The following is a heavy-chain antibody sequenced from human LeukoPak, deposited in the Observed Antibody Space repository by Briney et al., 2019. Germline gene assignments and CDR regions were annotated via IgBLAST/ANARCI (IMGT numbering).Heavy chain of an antibody. V-gene: IGHV4-39*07. CDR2: IYYSGST. J-gene: IGHJ6*02. Sequence: PSETLSLTCTVSGGSISSSSYYWGWIRQPPGKGLEWIGSIYYSGSTYYDPSLKSRVTISVDTSKNQFSLKLSSVTAADTAVYYCARDRYCSGGSCYPHYYYYGMDVWGQGTTVTVSS. CDR3: ARDRYCSGGSCYPHYYYYGMDV. CDR1: GGSISSSSYY. D-gene: IGHD2-15*01.